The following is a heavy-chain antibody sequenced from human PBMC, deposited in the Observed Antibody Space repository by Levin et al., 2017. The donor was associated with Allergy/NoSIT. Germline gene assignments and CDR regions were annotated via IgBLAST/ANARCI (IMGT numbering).Heavy chain of an antibody. CDR2: ISGSGGST. V-gene: IGHV3-23*01. CDR3: AKPWFWSGYKVDYYDYGMDV. D-gene: IGHD3-3*01. CDR1: GFTFSSYA. Sequence: HTGGSLRLSCAASGFTFSSYAMSWVRQAPGKGLEWVSAISGSGGSTYYADSVKGRFTISRDNSKNTLYLQMNSLRAEDTAVYYCAKPWFWSGYKVDYYDYGMDVWGQGTTVTVSS. J-gene: IGHJ6*02.